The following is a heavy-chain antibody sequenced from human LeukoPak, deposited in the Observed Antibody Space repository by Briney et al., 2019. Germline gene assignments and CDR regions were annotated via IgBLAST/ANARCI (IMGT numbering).Heavy chain of an antibody. D-gene: IGHD3-22*01. V-gene: IGHV3-7*03. Sequence: SGGSLRLSCAASGFTFSSYWMNWARQAPGKGLEWVASINHNGNVNYYVDSVRGRFTISRDNAKNSLYLQMSNLRAEDTAVYYCAKSSYYDSSGYYREYYFDYWGQGTLVTVSS. CDR3: AKSSYYDSSGYYREYYFDY. CDR1: GFTFSSYW. CDR2: INHNGNVN. J-gene: IGHJ4*02.